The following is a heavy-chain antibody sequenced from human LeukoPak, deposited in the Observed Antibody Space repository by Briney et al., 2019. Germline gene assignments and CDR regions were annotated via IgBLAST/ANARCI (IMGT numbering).Heavy chain of an antibody. CDR3: ARDRDGTIAVAGTSGY. CDR1: GFTFSSYS. D-gene: IGHD6-19*01. V-gene: IGHV3-21*01. Sequence: GGSLRLSCAASGFTFSSYSMNWVRQAPGKGLEWVSSISSSSSYIYYADSVKGRFTISRDNAKNSLYLQMSSLRAEDTAVYYCARDRDGTIAVAGTSGYWGQGTLVTVSS. J-gene: IGHJ4*02. CDR2: ISSSSSYI.